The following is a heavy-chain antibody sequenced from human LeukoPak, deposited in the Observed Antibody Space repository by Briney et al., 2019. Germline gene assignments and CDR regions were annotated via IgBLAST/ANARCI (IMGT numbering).Heavy chain of an antibody. CDR1: GYTFTSYA. Sequence: GASVKVSCKASGYTFTSYAMNWVRQAPGQGLEWMGWINPYSGGTNFARRFLGRVTMTRDTSMSTTYLELNSLRSDNTAVFYCARALRRDSTYYEGFWGQGTLVTVSS. D-gene: IGHD1-26*01. V-gene: IGHV1-2*02. CDR3: ARALRRDSTYYEGF. CDR2: INPYSGGT. J-gene: IGHJ4*02.